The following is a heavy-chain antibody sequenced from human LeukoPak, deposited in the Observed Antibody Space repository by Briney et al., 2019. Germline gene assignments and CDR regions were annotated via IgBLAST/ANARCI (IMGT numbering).Heavy chain of an antibody. J-gene: IGHJ4*02. Sequence: PGGSLRLSCAASGFTFSDYYMSWIRQAPGKGLEWIAYIGSNGGNIFYADSVKDRFTISRDNAKNSLYLQMDSLRAEDTAVYYCARIYYYGSGSGEYWGQGTLVTVSS. D-gene: IGHD3-10*01. CDR3: ARIYYYGSGSGEY. CDR1: GFTFSDYY. CDR2: IGSNGGNI. V-gene: IGHV3-11*04.